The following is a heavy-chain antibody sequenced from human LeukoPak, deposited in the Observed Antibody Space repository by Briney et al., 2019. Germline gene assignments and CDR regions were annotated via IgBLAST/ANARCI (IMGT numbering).Heavy chain of an antibody. D-gene: IGHD3-22*01. CDR1: GGSISSSSYY. Sequence: PSETLSLTCTVSGGSISSSSYYWGWIRQPPGKGLEWIGSIYYSGSTYYNPSLKSRVTISVDTSKNQFSLKLSSVTAADTAVYYCASNRYYYDSSGYYDYWGQGTLVTVSS. V-gene: IGHV4-39*07. J-gene: IGHJ4*02. CDR2: IYYSGST. CDR3: ASNRYYYDSSGYYDY.